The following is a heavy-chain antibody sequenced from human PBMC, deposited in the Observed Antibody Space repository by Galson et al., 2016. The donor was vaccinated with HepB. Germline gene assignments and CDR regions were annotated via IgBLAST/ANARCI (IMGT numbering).Heavy chain of an antibody. CDR1: GFAVRSNF. D-gene: IGHD3-16*02. CDR2: IYSGGST. Sequence: SLRLSCAVPGFAVRSNFMAWVRQAPGKGLEWVSLIYSGGSTYYADSVRGRFTISRDISKNTLFLEMLSLRAEDTAVYYCARVQTFYDYIWGTSRPRYFDYWGQGTLVTVSS. CDR3: ARVQTFYDYIWGTSRPRYFDY. V-gene: IGHV3-53*01. J-gene: IGHJ4*02.